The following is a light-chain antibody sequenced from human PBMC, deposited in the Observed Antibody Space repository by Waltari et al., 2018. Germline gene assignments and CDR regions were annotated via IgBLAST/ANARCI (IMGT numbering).Light chain of an antibody. CDR1: QTVAGDN. Sequence: EIVLTQSPDTLSLSPGQTATLSSRASQTVAGDNLAWYQHPPGPAPRLLIYAASSRAAGVPDRFRGSASGTDFTLTISRLEPEDFAVYYCQQFDASVLTFGGGTKVEMK. CDR3: QQFDASVLT. CDR2: AAS. J-gene: IGKJ4*01. V-gene: IGKV3-20*01.